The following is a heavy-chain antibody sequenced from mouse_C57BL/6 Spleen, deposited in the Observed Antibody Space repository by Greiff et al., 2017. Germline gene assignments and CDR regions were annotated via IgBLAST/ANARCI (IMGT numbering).Heavy chain of an antibody. D-gene: IGHD2-4*01. CDR3: ARQGVITTGYYFDY. J-gene: IGHJ2*01. Sequence: DVMLVESGGDLVKPGGSLKLSCAASGFTFSSYGMSWVRQTPDKRLEWVATISSGGSYTYYPDSVKGRFTISRDNAKNTLYLQMSSLKSEDTAMYYCARQGVITTGYYFDYWGQGTTLTVSS. CDR2: ISSGGSYT. CDR1: GFTFSSYG. V-gene: IGHV5-6*02.